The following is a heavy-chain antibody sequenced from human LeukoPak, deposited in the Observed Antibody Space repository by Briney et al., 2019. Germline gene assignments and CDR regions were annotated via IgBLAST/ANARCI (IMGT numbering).Heavy chain of an antibody. D-gene: IGHD1-26*01. J-gene: IGHJ3*02. CDR3: ARSIVGAAHDAFDI. V-gene: IGHV3-66*01. CDR1: GLTVSSNY. CDR2: IVSGGTT. Sequence: QPGGSLRLSCAASGLTVSSNYMSWVRQAPGKGPEWVSIIVSGGTTYYTDSVKGRFTISRDNSKNTLYLQMNSLRAEDTALYCCARSIVGAAHDAFDIWGLGTMVTVSS.